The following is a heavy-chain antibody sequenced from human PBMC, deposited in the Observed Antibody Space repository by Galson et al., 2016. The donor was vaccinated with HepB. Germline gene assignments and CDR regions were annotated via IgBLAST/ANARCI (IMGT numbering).Heavy chain of an antibody. CDR3: ARDLAFGDHTAY. CDR2: INTKTGDP. CDR1: GYNFNDYA. J-gene: IGHJ1*01. V-gene: IGHV7-4-1*02. D-gene: IGHD3-10*01. Sequence: SVKVSCKGSGYNFNDYALNWVRQAPGQGLQWMGWINTKTGDPTYAQDLTGRVVFSLDTSVSTAFLEINALRPDDTGVYYCARDLAFGDHTAYWGQGTLVTVSS.